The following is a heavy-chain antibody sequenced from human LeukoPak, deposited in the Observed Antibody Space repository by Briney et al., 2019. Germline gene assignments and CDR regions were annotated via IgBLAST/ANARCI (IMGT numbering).Heavy chain of an antibody. D-gene: IGHD2-2*01. Sequence: GESLKISCHDPGYTFTNYWIAWVRQMPGKGLECIGLIYPDDSDTKYIPSFQGQVTISADKSTSTAYLQWSSLKASDTATYYSVRVDGAYQPESWGQGTPVTVSS. CDR3: VRVDGAYQPES. V-gene: IGHV5-51*01. CDR2: IYPDDSDT. J-gene: IGHJ5*02. CDR1: GYTFTNYW.